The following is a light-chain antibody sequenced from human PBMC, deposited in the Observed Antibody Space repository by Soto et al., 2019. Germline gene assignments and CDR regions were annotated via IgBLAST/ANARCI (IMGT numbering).Light chain of an antibody. CDR3: HVWDSSSAHHV. J-gene: IGLJ1*01. V-gene: IGLV3-21*04. CDR1: NIGSKR. Sequence: SYVLTQPPSVSVAPGKTATITCGGDNIGSKRVHWYQQKPGQAPVLVIYSDSDRPSGIPERLSGSNSGNTATLTITRVEGGDEADYYCHVWDSSSAHHVFGTGTKLTVL. CDR2: SDS.